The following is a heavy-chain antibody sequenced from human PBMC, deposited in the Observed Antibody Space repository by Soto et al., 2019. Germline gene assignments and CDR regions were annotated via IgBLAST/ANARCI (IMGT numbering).Heavy chain of an antibody. Sequence: QVQLVESGGGVVQPGRSLRLSCAASGFTFSSYGMHWVRQAPGKGLEWVAVISYDGSNKYYADSVKGRFTISRDNSKNKLYLQMNSLRAEDTAGYYCAKDRGWLAERYYYGMDVWGQGTTVTVSS. CDR3: AKDRGWLAERYYYGMDV. CDR1: GFTFSSYG. J-gene: IGHJ6*02. D-gene: IGHD6-19*01. V-gene: IGHV3-30*18. CDR2: ISYDGSNK.